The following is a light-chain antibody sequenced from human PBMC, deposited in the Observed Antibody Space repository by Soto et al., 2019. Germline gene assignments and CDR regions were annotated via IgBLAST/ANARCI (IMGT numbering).Light chain of an antibody. Sequence: DIVMTQSPDSLAVSLGERATINCKSSQSLVYSANNKNYLAWYQQKPGQPPKLLIYWASVRESGVPDRFSGSGSGTDFTLTISSLQAEDVEVYYCQQYFATLWTFGQGTKVEVK. CDR2: WAS. J-gene: IGKJ1*01. CDR3: QQYFATLWT. V-gene: IGKV4-1*01. CDR1: QSLVYSANNKNY.